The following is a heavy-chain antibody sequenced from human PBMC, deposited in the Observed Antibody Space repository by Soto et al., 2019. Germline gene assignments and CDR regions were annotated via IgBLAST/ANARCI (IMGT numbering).Heavy chain of an antibody. D-gene: IGHD1-26*01. V-gene: IGHV3-20*04. Sequence: EVQLVESGGGVLRPGESLRLSCAASGFIFDDYGMSWARQAPGKGLEWGSGVNWNGGSTGYADSVKCRFTISKDNAKNFLYRQMNSLRVEDTAFYYCVRGASLNFDYWGQGTLVTVSS. CDR3: VRGASLNFDY. CDR2: VNWNGGST. J-gene: IGHJ4*02. CDR1: GFIFDDYG.